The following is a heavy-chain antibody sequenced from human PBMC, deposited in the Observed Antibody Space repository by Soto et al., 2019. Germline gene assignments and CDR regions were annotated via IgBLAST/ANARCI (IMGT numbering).Heavy chain of an antibody. Sequence: SETLSLTCTVSGGYISSGGYYWSWIRQHPGKGLEWIGYIYYSGSTYYNPSLKSRVTISVDTSRNQFSLKLSSVTAADTAVYYCARGEVVVAATTGLNGFDYWGQGTLVTVSS. V-gene: IGHV4-31*03. CDR2: IYYSGST. D-gene: IGHD2-15*01. CDR1: GGYISSGGYY. J-gene: IGHJ4*02. CDR3: ARGEVVVAATTGLNGFDY.